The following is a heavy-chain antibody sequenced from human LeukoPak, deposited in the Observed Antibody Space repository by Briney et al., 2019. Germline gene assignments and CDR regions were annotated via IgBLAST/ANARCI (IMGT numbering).Heavy chain of an antibody. CDR2: IYHSGST. J-gene: IGHJ4*02. D-gene: IGHD6-13*01. V-gene: IGHV4-30-2*01. CDR1: GGSISGGGYS. Sequence: SETLSLTCAVSGGSISGGGYSWSWIRQPPGKGLEWIGCIYHSGSTYYNPSLKSRVTISVDRSKNQFSLKLSSVTAADTAVYYCARLVAATGNFDYWGQGTLVTVSS. CDR3: ARLVAATGNFDY.